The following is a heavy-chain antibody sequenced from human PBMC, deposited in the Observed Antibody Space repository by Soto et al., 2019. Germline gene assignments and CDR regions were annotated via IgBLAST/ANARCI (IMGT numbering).Heavy chain of an antibody. V-gene: IGHV3-23*01. Sequence: EVQLLESGGGLVQPGGSLRLSCAASGFTFSSYAMSWVRQAPGRRLKWVSAISGSGGSTYYADSVKGRFTISRDNSKNTLYLQMNSLRAEDTAVYYCAKTYYYDSSGYFPFDPWGQGTLVTVSS. CDR2: ISGSGGST. D-gene: IGHD3-22*01. CDR3: AKTYYYDSSGYFPFDP. CDR1: GFTFSSYA. J-gene: IGHJ5*02.